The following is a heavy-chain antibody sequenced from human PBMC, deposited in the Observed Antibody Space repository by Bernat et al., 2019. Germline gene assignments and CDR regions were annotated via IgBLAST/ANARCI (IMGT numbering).Heavy chain of an antibody. V-gene: IGHV3-30*18. Sequence: QVQLVESGGGVVQPGRSLRLSCAASGFTFSSYGMHWVRQAPGKGLEWVAVISYDGSNKYYADSVKGRFPISRDNSKNTLYLQMNRLRAEDTAVYYCAKQFGFYDHYYYYYMDVWGKGTTVTVSS. D-gene: IGHD3-10*01. J-gene: IGHJ6*03. CDR2: ISYDGSNK. CDR1: GFTFSSYG. CDR3: AKQFGFYDHYYYYYMDV.